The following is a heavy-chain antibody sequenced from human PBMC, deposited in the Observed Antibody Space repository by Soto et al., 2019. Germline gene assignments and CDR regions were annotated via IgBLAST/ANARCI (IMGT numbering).Heavy chain of an antibody. V-gene: IGHV3-33*08. CDR2: MHTGGNEK. Sequence: QVQLVESGGGVVRPGGSLRLSCAASGFTFSYYGFHWVRQAPGKGLEWVAVMHTGGNEKYYVDSVKGRFTVSRDDSRNMVYLEMNGLRAEDTAEYFCARDADTTGHYSHFDLWGRGALVAVS. D-gene: IGHD3-9*01. J-gene: IGHJ4*02. CDR3: ARDADTTGHYSHFDL. CDR1: GFTFSYYG.